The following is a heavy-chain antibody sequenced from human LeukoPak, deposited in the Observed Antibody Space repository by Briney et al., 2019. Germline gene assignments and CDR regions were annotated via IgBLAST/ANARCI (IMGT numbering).Heavy chain of an antibody. J-gene: IGHJ4*02. CDR1: AGSINSGGYF. D-gene: IGHD2-2*01. V-gene: IGHV4-31*03. CDR3: ARYHCGSTYCPGVDF. Sequence: SETLSLTCTVSAGSINSGGYFWTWVRQHPGEGLEWIGYIWNSGNSYYNPSLSSRVIISADSSKSTFSLKLSSVTAADTAMYYCARYHCGSTYCPGVDFYGQGTLVTVSS. CDR2: IWNSGNS.